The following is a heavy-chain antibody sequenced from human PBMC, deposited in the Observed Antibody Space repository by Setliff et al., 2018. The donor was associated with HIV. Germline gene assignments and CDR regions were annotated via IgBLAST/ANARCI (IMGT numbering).Heavy chain of an antibody. V-gene: IGHV4-61*02. J-gene: IGHJ6*03. Sequence: SETLSLTCTVSGDSISGSSYYWGWIRQPAGKGLEWIGRIYTSGSTNYNPSLKSRVTISVDTSKNQFSLKMSSVTAADTAVYYCARPYSSSSYYYYHMDVWGKGTAVTVSS. CDR3: ARPYSSSSYYYYHMDV. CDR1: GDSISGSSYY. CDR2: IYTSGST. D-gene: IGHD6-6*01.